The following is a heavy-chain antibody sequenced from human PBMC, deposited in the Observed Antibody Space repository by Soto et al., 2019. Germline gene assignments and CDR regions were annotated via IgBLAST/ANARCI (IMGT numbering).Heavy chain of an antibody. J-gene: IGHJ1*01. CDR3: AKDLGRSREYFQH. D-gene: IGHD2-2*01. Sequence: GGSLRLSCAASGFTFSSYGMHWVCQAPGKGLEWVAVISYDGSNKYYADSVKGRFTISRDNSKNTLYLQMNSLRAEDTAVYYCAKDLGRSREYFQHWGQGTLVTVSS. CDR1: GFTFSSYG. V-gene: IGHV3-30*18. CDR2: ISYDGSNK.